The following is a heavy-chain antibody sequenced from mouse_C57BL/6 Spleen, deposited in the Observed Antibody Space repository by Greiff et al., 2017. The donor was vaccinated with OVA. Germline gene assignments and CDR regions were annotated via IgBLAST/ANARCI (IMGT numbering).Heavy chain of an antibody. CDR2: ISSGSSTI. CDR1: GFTFSDYG. Sequence: LVESGGGLVKPGGSLKLSCAASGFTFSDYGMHWVRQAPEKGLEWVAYISSGSSTIYYADTVKGRFTISRDNAKNTLFLQMTSLRSEDTAMYYCARNYGSSYGYFDYWGQGTTLTVSS. J-gene: IGHJ2*01. D-gene: IGHD1-1*01. V-gene: IGHV5-17*01. CDR3: ARNYGSSYGYFDY.